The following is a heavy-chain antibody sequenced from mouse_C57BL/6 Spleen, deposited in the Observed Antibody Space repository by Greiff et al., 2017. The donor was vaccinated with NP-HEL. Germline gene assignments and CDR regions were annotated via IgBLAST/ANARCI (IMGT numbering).Heavy chain of an antibody. CDR3: ARKIYYGYDSAMDY. D-gene: IGHD2-2*01. J-gene: IGHJ4*01. Sequence: QVQLQQPGAELVKPGASVKLSCKASGYTFTSYWMHWVKQRPGQGLEWIGMIHPNSGSTNYNEKFKSKATLTVDKSSSTAYMQLSSLTSEDSAVYYCARKIYYGYDSAMDYWGQGTSVTVSS. CDR2: IHPNSGST. CDR1: GYTFTSYW. V-gene: IGHV1-64*01.